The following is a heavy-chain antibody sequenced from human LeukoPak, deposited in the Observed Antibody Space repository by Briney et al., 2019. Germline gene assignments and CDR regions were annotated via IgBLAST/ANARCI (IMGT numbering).Heavy chain of an antibody. J-gene: IGHJ4*02. CDR3: ARDLSSGGASPKY. CDR1: GFTFSSYA. CDR2: IWYDESNK. V-gene: IGHV3-33*08. Sequence: GGSLRLSCAASGFTFSSYAMHWVRQAPGKGLEWVAFIWYDESNKSYADSVKGRFTISRDNSRNTLYLQMNSLRAEDTAVYYCARDLSSGGASPKYWGQGTLVTVSS. D-gene: IGHD1-26*01.